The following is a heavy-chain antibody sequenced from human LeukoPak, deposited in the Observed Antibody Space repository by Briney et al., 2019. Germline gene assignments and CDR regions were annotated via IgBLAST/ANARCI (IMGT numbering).Heavy chain of an antibody. CDR2: INSYSSHI. J-gene: IGHJ4*02. Sequence: PGGSLTLSCAASGFTFSTSAMNWVRQVPGKGLEWVSSINSYSSHIYYAASVGSRFTVSRDKARNSVFLQMNSLTAEDTAVYYCARDPERYLRTGKFDYWGQGTLVTVSS. CDR1: GFTFSTSA. D-gene: IGHD5/OR15-5a*01. CDR3: ARDPERYLRTGKFDY. V-gene: IGHV3-21*01.